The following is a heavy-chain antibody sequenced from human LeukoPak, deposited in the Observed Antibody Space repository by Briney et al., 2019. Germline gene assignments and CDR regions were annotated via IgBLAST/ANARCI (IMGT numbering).Heavy chain of an antibody. V-gene: IGHV3-30*18. CDR1: GFTFSSYG. J-gene: IGHJ4*02. CDR2: ISYDGSNK. D-gene: IGHD6-25*01. CDR3: AKAGRSGGHYFDY. Sequence: PGGSLRLSCAASGFTFSSYGMHWVRQAPGKGLEWVAVISYDGSNKYYADSVKGRFTISRDNSKNTPYLQMNSLRAEDTAVYYCAKAGRSGGHYFDYWGQGTLVTVSS.